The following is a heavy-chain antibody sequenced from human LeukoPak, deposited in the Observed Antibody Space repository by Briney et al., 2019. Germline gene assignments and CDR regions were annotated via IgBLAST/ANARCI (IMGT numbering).Heavy chain of an antibody. V-gene: IGHV3-21*01. D-gene: IGHD1-26*01. CDR3: ARDLSGSPRHFDY. Sequence: PGGSLRLSCAASGFTFSSYSMNWVRQAPGKGLEWVSSISSSSSYIYYADSVKGRFTISRDNAKNSPYLQMNSLRAEDTAVYYCARDLSGSPRHFDYWGQGTLVTVSS. J-gene: IGHJ4*02. CDR2: ISSSSSYI. CDR1: GFTFSSYS.